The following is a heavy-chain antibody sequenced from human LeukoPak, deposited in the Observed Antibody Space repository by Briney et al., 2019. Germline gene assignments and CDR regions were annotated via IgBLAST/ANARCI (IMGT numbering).Heavy chain of an antibody. J-gene: IGHJ4*02. D-gene: IGHD1-7*01. CDR3: ATIGYNWNYRQQTYLDF. V-gene: IGHV4-59*01. Sequence: SETLSLTCSVSDASINTYSWTWIRQPPGMGLEWIANIHYTGSTTYNPSLKSRVTVSVDTSKNQLSLRLSSVTAADTAVFYCATIGYNWNYRQQTYLDFWGQGILVSVPS. CDR2: IHYTGST. CDR1: DASINTYS.